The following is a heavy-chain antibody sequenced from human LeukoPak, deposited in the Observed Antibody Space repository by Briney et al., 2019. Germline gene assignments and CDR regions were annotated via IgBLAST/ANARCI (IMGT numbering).Heavy chain of an antibody. J-gene: IGHJ4*02. D-gene: IGHD3-3*01. CDR1: GYTFTSYG. V-gene: IGHV1-18*01. Sequence: ASVKVSCKASGYTFTSYGISWVRQAPGQGLEWMGWISAYNGNTNYAQKLQGRVTMTTDTSTSTAYMELRSLRSDDTAVYYCARGPTYYDFWSGYTYFDYWGQGTLVTVSS. CDR3: ARGPTYYDFWSGYTYFDY. CDR2: ISAYNGNT.